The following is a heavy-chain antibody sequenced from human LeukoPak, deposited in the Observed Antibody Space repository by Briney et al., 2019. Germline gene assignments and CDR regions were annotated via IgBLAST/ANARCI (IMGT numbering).Heavy chain of an antibody. CDR1: VYTFTKYY. D-gene: IGHD3-10*02. V-gene: IGHV1-46*01. J-gene: IGHJ4*02. CDR3: ARLRGSGSPWDDY. Sequence: ASVKVSCTASVYTFTKYYIHWARQTPGQGLEWMGIINPSGDSATYAQKCQGRVTMTRDTSTSTVYMELSRLTSDHTAVYYCARLRGSGSPWDDYWGQGTLVTVSS. CDR2: INPSGDSA.